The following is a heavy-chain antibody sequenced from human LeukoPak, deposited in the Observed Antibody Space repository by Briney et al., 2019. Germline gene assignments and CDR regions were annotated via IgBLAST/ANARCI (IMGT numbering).Heavy chain of an antibody. V-gene: IGHV3-74*01. CDR2: INPDGGIT. J-gene: IGHJ5*02. CDR3: VRGAVGTGVWFDP. D-gene: IGHD1-26*01. CDR1: GFTFSGYW. Sequence: GGSLRLSCAVSGFTFSGYWMHWVRQAPGKGLEWVSRINPDGGITNYADSVKGRFTISRDNAENTVHLQMNSLRGDDTAVYYCVRGAVGTGVWFDPWGQGILVTVSS.